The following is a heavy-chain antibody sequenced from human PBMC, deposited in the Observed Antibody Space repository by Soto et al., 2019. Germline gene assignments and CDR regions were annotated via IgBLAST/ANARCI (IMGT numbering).Heavy chain of an antibody. V-gene: IGHV4-39*01. D-gene: IGHD2-2*03. CDR1: GGSVSSSSYS. CDR2: IYSSENT. CDR3: ARLNGYCISTNCHGYYGMDV. J-gene: IGHJ6*02. Sequence: QLQVQESGPGLVKPSETLSLTCTVSGGSVSSSSYSWGWIRQSPGKGLEWIWTIYSSENTYYNPSLLSRVTISVDTSKNEFSLRLSSVTAADTAVYYCARLNGYCISTNCHGYYGMDVWGQGTTVTVSS.